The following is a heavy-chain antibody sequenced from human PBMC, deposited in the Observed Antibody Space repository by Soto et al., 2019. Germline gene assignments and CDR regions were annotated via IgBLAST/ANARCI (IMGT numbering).Heavy chain of an antibody. CDR2: IYIDDT. D-gene: IGHD1-1*01. V-gene: IGHV1-18*01. Sequence: ASVKVSCKASGYTFSNYGFSWMRQAPGQGLEWMGWIYIDDTKYAQNLQGRVTMTTDTSTSTVYMVLRSLRSDDTAVYYCARDRDWNLDYWGQGTLVPVSS. CDR1: GYTFSNYG. CDR3: ARDRDWNLDY. J-gene: IGHJ4*02.